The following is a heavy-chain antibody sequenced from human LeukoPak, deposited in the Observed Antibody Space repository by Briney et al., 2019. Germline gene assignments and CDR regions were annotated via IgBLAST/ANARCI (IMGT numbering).Heavy chain of an antibody. CDR3: AREVSGSYGFLDY. CDR2: IIPIFGTA. J-gene: IGHJ4*02. D-gene: IGHD1-26*01. CDR1: GGTFSSYA. V-gene: IGHV1-69*06. Sequence: SVKVSCKASGGTFSSYAISWVRQAPGQGLEWMGGIIPIFGTANYAQKFQGRVTITADKSTSTAYMELSSLRSEDTAVYYCAREVSGSYGFLDYWGQGTLVTVSS.